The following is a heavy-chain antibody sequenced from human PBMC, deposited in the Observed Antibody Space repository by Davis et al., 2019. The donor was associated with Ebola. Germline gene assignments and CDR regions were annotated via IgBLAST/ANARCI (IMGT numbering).Heavy chain of an antibody. CDR1: GFTFSAYG. D-gene: IGHD3-22*01. CDR3: AIGADVIIVVATPVDY. CDR2: LSYDGSNK. Sequence: SCAASGFTFSAYGMHWVRPAPGKGLEWVALLSYDGSNKYYAASVKGRFTISRDNSKNTLYLQMNSLRAEDTAVYYCAIGADVIIVVATPVDYWGQGTLVTVSS. J-gene: IGHJ4*02. V-gene: IGHV3-30*19.